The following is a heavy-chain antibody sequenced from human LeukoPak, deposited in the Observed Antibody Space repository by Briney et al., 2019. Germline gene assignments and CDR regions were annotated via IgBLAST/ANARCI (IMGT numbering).Heavy chain of an antibody. Sequence: ASVKVSCKASGYTLTSYDINWVRQATGQGLEWMGWMNPNSGNTGYAQKFQGRVTRTSNTSNSTAYMELSSLRSEDTAVYYCARGSSSLGDLKIIDWGQGTLVTVSS. J-gene: IGHJ4*02. CDR1: GYTLTSYD. D-gene: IGHD6-13*01. CDR2: MNPNSGNT. V-gene: IGHV1-8*01. CDR3: ARGSSSLGDLKIID.